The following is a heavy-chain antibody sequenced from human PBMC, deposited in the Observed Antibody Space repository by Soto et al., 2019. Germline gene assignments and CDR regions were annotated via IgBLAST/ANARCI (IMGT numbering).Heavy chain of an antibody. D-gene: IGHD2-2*01. Sequence: QVQLQESGPGLVKPSETLSLTCTVSGGSISSYYWSWIRQPPGKGLEWIGYIYYSGSTNYTPSLKSRVTISVDTSKNQFSLKLSSVTAADTAVYYCATAAGGGFDPWGQGTLVTVSS. CDR3: ATAAGGGFDP. V-gene: IGHV4-59*08. CDR1: GGSISSYY. CDR2: IYYSGST. J-gene: IGHJ5*02.